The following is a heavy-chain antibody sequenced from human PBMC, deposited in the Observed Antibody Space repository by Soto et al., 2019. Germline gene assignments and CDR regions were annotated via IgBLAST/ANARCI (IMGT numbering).Heavy chain of an antibody. D-gene: IGHD3-10*01. J-gene: IGHJ6*02. CDR2: IDPSDSYT. CDR1: GYSFTSYW. CDR3: ARREHSVRGVEQYYYYGMDV. V-gene: IGHV5-10-1*01. Sequence: EVQLVQSGAEVKKPGESLRISCKGSGYSFTSYWISWVRQMPGKGLEWMGRIDPSDSYTNYSPSFQGHVTISADKSISTAYLQWSSLKASDTAMYYCARREHSVRGVEQYYYYGMDVWGQGTTVTVSS.